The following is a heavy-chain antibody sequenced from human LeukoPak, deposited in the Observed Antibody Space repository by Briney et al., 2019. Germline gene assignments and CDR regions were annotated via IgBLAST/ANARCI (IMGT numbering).Heavy chain of an antibody. Sequence: SETLSLTCTVSGSSISSWYWSWIRQPPGKGLEWIGYIYYSGSMYYNPSLKSRVAISVDTSKNQFSLKLSSVTAADTAVYYCARPVEVAADVFDYWGQGTLVTVSS. J-gene: IGHJ4*02. CDR2: IYYSGSM. D-gene: IGHD6-19*01. CDR3: ARPVEVAADVFDY. V-gene: IGHV4-59*06. CDR1: GSSISSWY.